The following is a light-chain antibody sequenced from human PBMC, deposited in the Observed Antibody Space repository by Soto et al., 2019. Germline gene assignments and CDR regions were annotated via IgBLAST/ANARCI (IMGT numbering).Light chain of an antibody. J-gene: IGLJ1*01. V-gene: IGLV2-14*01. Sequence: QSALAQPASVSGSPGQSITISCTGTSNDIGDYNYVSWYQQHPGEAPKLMIYEISKRPSGVSNRFSGSKSGNTASLTISGLQAEEEANYYCSSYTSTGTLYVFGTGTKVTVL. CDR2: EIS. CDR3: SSYTSTGTLYV. CDR1: SNDIGDYNY.